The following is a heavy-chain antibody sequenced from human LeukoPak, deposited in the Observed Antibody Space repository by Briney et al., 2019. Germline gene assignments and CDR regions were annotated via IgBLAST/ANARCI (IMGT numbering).Heavy chain of an antibody. D-gene: IGHD1-26*01. Sequence: PSETLSLTCTVSGGSISSYYWNWIRQPAGKGLEWIGRIYTSGSTNYNPSLKSRVTISVDKSKNQFFLKLSSVTAADAAVYYCARDGYSGSYFFDYWGQGTLVTVSS. J-gene: IGHJ4*02. CDR2: IYTSGST. CDR3: ARDGYSGSYFFDY. V-gene: IGHV4-4*07. CDR1: GGSISSYY.